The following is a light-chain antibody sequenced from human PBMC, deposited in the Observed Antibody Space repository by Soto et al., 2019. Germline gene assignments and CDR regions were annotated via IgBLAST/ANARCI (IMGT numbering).Light chain of an antibody. CDR3: QQYHWAPDT. J-gene: IGKJ5*01. V-gene: IGKV3-20*01. CDR1: QSFSSY. CDR2: AAS. Sequence: EMVWTQSPATLSLPPGERAPLSFRASQSFSSYLAWYQQKPGQAPRLLIYAASRRATGIPDRFSGSGSGTDFTLTVSRLEPEDFAMYYCQQYHWAPDTFGQGTRLEIK.